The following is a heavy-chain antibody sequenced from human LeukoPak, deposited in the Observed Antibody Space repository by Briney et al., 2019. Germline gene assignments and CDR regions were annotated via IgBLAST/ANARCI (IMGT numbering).Heavy chain of an antibody. CDR3: AKDTSSDIVGATNFDH. J-gene: IGHJ4*02. V-gene: IGHV3-9*01. D-gene: IGHD1-26*01. CDR2: ISWNSDNI. CDR1: GFNFDDYA. Sequence: GGSLRLSCAASGFNFDDYAMHWVRQAPGKGLEWVSGISWNSDNIGYADSVKGRFTISRDNAKNSLYLQMNSLRAEDTALYYCAKDTSSDIVGATNFDHWGQGTLVTVSS.